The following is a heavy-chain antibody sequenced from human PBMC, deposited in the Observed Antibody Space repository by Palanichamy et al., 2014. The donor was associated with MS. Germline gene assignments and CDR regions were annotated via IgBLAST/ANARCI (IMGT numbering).Heavy chain of an antibody. V-gene: IGHV3-53*01. CDR1: VHRRKQP. J-gene: IGHJ3*02. CDR3: ARDFREGYSSRKENNAFDI. D-gene: IGHD6-13*01. CDR2: MYRDGNT. Sequence: EVQLVESGGGLIQPGGSRETLLCSLWVHRRKQPHELGPPGSRKGLEWVSVMYRDGNTYYADSVKGRFTISRDNSKNTMYLQMNSLRAEDTAVYYCARDFREGYSSRKENNAFDIWGQGTMVTVSS.